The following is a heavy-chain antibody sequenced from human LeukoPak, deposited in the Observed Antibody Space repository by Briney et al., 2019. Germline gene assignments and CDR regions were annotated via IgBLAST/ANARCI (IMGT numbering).Heavy chain of an antibody. CDR1: GYTFTSYY. V-gene: IGHV1-2*02. D-gene: IGHD3-22*01. J-gene: IGHJ3*02. CDR3: AREVRHYYDSPKSNDAFDI. CDR2: INPNSGVT. Sequence: ASVKVSCKASGYTFTSYYMHWVRQAPGQGLEWVGWINPNSGVTNYAQNFQGRVTMTRDTSISTAYMELSRLRSDDTAVFYCAREVRHYYDSPKSNDAFDIWGQGTMVTVSS.